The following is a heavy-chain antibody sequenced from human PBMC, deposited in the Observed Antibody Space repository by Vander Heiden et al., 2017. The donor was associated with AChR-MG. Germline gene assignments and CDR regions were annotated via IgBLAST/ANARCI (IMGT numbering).Heavy chain of an antibody. D-gene: IGHD2-15*01. CDR3: VVPDHDGFDM. V-gene: IGHV3-23*01. J-gene: IGHJ3*02. CDR2: LSGTDPTT. CDR1: GFLFSIHA. Sequence: EEQLLESGGGLVRPGGSLRLSCEASGFLFSIHAESWVRHAPGKGLQWVSTLSGTDPTTYYSDSVKGRFTISRDNYKDILYLQMDRLRDEDTALYYCVVPDHDGFDMWGQGILVTV.